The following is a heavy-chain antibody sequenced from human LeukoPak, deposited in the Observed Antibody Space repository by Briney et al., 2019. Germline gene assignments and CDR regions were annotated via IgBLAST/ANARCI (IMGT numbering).Heavy chain of an antibody. Sequence: SQTLSLTCTVSGGSISSGGYYWSWIRQHPGKGLEWIGYIYYSGSTYYNPSLKSRVAISVDTSKNQFSLKLSSVTAADTAVYYCAREWSLDTYYGMDVWDQGTTVTVSS. CDR1: GGSISSGGYY. D-gene: IGHD2-8*01. CDR2: IYYSGST. V-gene: IGHV4-31*03. CDR3: AREWSLDTYYGMDV. J-gene: IGHJ6*02.